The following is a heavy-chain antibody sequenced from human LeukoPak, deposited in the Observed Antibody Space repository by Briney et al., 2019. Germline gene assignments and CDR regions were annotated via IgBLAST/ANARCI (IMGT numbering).Heavy chain of an antibody. D-gene: IGHD3-22*01. CDR2: IKQDGTEK. CDR1: GFTFSSYW. Sequence: GGSLRLSCAASGFTFSSYWMGWVRQAPGKGLEWVANIKQDGTEKYYVDSVKGRFTISRDNAKNSLYLQMNSLRAEDTAVYYRAKGYYDSGPWGQGTLVTVSS. J-gene: IGHJ5*02. CDR3: AKGYYDSGP. V-gene: IGHV3-7*01.